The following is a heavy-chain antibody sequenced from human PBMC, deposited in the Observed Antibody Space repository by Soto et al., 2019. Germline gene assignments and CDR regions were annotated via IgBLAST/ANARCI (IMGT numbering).Heavy chain of an antibody. J-gene: IGHJ5*02. V-gene: IGHV1-69*01. Sequence: QVQLVQSGAEVKKPGSSVKVSCKASGGTFSSYAISWVRQAPGQGLEWMGGIIPIFGTANYAQKFQGRVTITADESTSTAYMELSSLRSEDTAVYYCARVPRFGVVTHAGWFDPWGQGTLVTVSS. CDR3: ARVPRFGVVTHAGWFDP. CDR1: GGTFSSYA. D-gene: IGHD3-3*01. CDR2: IIPIFGTA.